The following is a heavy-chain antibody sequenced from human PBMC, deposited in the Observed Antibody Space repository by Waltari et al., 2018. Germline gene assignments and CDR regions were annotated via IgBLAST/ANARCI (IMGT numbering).Heavy chain of an antibody. CDR2: NYYTGRP. J-gene: IGHJ4*02. CDR1: GDSISSGTYS. Sequence: QLHLQESGPGLVRPSETLSLTCTVSGDSISSGTYSWGWVRQPPGKGLEWIATNYYTGRPDYNPSLKIRVTMSVDSSKNHFSLKLSSVTAADTAVYYCARQFWNGYFDRFDFWGQGTLVTVSS. D-gene: IGHD3-3*01. V-gene: IGHV4-39*07. CDR3: ARQFWNGYFDRFDF.